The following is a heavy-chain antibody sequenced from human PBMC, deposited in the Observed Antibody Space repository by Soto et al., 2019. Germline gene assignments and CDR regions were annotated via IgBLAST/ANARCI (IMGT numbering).Heavy chain of an antibody. J-gene: IGHJ4*02. V-gene: IGHV3-15*07. CDR2: IKSKTDGGTT. CDR1: GFTFTYAW. CDR3: TTNPSYSSSWSPVDY. Sequence: PGGSLRLSCAASGFTFTYAWMNWVRQAPGKGLEWVGRIKSKTDGGTTDYAAPVKGRFTISRDDSKNMLYLQMNSLKTEDTAVYYCTTNPSYSSSWSPVDYWGQGTLVTVSS. D-gene: IGHD6-13*01.